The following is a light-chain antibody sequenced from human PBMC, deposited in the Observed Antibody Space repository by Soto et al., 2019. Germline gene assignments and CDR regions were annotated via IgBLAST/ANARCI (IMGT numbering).Light chain of an antibody. J-gene: IGKJ4*01. Sequence: DVQMTQSPSSLSAFVGDRVTITCRASQGIAPYLAWFQQKPGKVPKLLIYATSTLQSGVPSRFSGSGSGTDFTLSMSILQPEDVGTYYCQKYNSAPLSFGGGTKFEIK. CDR1: QGIAPY. CDR2: ATS. CDR3: QKYNSAPLS. V-gene: IGKV1-27*01.